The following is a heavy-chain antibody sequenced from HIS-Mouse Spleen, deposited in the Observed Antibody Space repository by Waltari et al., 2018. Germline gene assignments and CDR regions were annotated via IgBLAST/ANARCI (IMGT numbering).Heavy chain of an antibody. Sequence: QVQLQESGPGLVKPSQTLSLTCTVSGGSISSGGYYWRWLRQPPGKGLEWIGYIYHSGCPGNSPSLNRRVTISVDMSKNQISLKLSCVAAADTAVYYCARSPYYDLWSGYSDNWFDPWGQGTLVTVSS. CDR1: GGSISSGGYY. V-gene: IGHV4-31*03. J-gene: IGHJ5*02. D-gene: IGHD3-3*01. CDR2: IYHSGCP. CDR3: ARSPYYDLWSGYSDNWFDP.